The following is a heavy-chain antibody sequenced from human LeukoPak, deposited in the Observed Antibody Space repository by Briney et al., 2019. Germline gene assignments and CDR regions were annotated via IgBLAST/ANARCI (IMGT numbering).Heavy chain of an antibody. D-gene: IGHD1-1*01. CDR3: VRDSRTGVDY. CDR1: GFTFSDYY. J-gene: IGHJ4*02. Sequence: GGSLRLSCAASGFTFSDYYMHWVRQGPGEGPVWVSRISNEGSTTFYADSVKGRFTISRDNAKNTLYLEMNSLRAEDTAVYYCVRDSRTGVDYWGQGTRVIVSS. V-gene: IGHV3-74*01. CDR2: ISNEGSTT.